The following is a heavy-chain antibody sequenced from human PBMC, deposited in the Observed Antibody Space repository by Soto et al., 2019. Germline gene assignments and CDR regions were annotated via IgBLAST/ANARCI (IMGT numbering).Heavy chain of an antibody. D-gene: IGHD6-19*01. CDR2: ISGSGGTT. CDR3: AKTANGWFSAFDI. Sequence: EVQLLESGGGVVQPGGSLRLSCAASGFTFSSYAMSWVRQAPGKGQEWVSAISGSGGTTYYADSVKGRFTFSRDNSKNTLYLQMNSLRAEDTAVYYCAKTANGWFSAFDIWGQGTMVTVSS. V-gene: IGHV3-23*01. CDR1: GFTFSSYA. J-gene: IGHJ3*02.